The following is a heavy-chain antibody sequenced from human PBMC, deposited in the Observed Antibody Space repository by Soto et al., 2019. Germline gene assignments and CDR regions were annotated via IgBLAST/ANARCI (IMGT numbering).Heavy chain of an antibody. CDR1: GFTFSSYA. CDR2: IRSSSSTI. J-gene: IGHJ6*02. Sequence: GGSLRLSCAASGFTFSSYAMSWVRQAPGKGLEWVSYIRSSSSTIYYADSVKGRFTISRDNAKNSLYLQMNSLRDEDTAVYYCARDLAGAYCGGDCYAGVVYYYYGMDVWGQGTTVTV. D-gene: IGHD2-21*02. CDR3: ARDLAGAYCGGDCYAGVVYYYYGMDV. V-gene: IGHV3-48*02.